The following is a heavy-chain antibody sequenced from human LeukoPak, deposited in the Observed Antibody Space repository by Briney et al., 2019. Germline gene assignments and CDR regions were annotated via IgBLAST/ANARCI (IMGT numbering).Heavy chain of an antibody. CDR3: ARAPRDLDFDY. D-gene: IGHD5-24*01. CDR1: GGSVSDYY. V-gene: IGHV4-34*01. CDR2: INHSGST. J-gene: IGHJ4*02. Sequence: SETLSLTCTISGGSVSDYYWSWIRQPPGKGLEWIGEINHSGSTNYNPSLKSRVTISVDTSKNQFSLKLSSVTAADTAVYYCARAPRDLDFDYWGQGTLVTVSS.